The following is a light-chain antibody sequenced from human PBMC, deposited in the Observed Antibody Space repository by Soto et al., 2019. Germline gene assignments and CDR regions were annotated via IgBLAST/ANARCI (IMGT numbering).Light chain of an antibody. J-gene: IGKJ5*01. CDR2: GAS. V-gene: IGKV3-20*01. Sequence: EIVLTQSPGILSLSPGERATLSCRASQSVSNDFLAWYQQKPGQAPRLLIYGASTRATDVPDRFSGSGSGADFTLTISRLEPEDFAVYYCQHYDTLSFGQGTRLEIK. CDR1: QSVSNDF. CDR3: QHYDTLS.